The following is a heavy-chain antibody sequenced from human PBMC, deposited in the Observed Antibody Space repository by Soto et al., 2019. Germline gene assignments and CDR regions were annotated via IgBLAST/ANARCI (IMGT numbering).Heavy chain of an antibody. CDR3: ARDRGEAAAGISWFDA. J-gene: IGHJ5*02. V-gene: IGHV4-4*07. Sequence: SETLSLTCTVSGGSMNSYHWSWIRQPAGKGLEWIGHIRSSGSTNYNPSLKSRVTMSVDTSKNQFSLGLMSVTAADTAVYYCARDRGEAAAGISWFDAWGQGSLVTVSS. CDR2: IRSSGST. CDR1: GGSMNSYH. D-gene: IGHD6-13*01.